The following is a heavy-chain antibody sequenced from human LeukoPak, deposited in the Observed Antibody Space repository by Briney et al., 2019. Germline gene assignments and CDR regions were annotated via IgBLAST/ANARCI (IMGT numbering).Heavy chain of an antibody. CDR2: IYYSGST. J-gene: IGHJ5*02. Sequence: SETLSLTCTVSGGSISSGDYYWSWIRQPPGKGLEWIGYIYYSGSTYYNPSLKSRVTISVDTSKNQFSLKLSSVTAADTAVYYCARKVRYCSGGSCPFPWFDPWGQGTLVTVSS. CDR1: GGSISSGDYY. D-gene: IGHD2-15*01. V-gene: IGHV4-30-4*01. CDR3: ARKVRYCSGGSCPFPWFDP.